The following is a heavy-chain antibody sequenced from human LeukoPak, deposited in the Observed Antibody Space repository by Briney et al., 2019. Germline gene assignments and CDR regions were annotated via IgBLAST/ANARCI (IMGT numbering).Heavy chain of an antibody. CDR2: VNPNGGST. CDR3: ARESVDTAMVFYYMDV. CDR1: GYTFTSYD. V-gene: IGHV1-8*01. Sequence: ASVKVSCKASGYTFTSYDINWVRQATGQGLEWMGWVNPNGGSTAYAQKFQGRVTVTRDTSTSTVYMELSSLGSEDTAVYYCARESVDTAMVFYYMDVWGKGTTVTISS. J-gene: IGHJ6*03. D-gene: IGHD5-18*01.